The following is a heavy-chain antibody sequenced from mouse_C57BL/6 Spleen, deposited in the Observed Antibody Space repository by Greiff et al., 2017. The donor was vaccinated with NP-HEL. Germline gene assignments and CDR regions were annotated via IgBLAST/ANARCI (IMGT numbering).Heavy chain of an antibody. V-gene: IGHV14-4*01. CDR3: TFYYYGSPFAY. J-gene: IGHJ3*01. CDR1: GFNINDDY. CDR2: IDPDHGDT. D-gene: IGHD1-1*01. Sequence: EVMLVESGAELVRPGASVKLSCTASGFNINDDYMYWVKQRPEQGLEWIGWIDPDHGDTEYASKFQGKATITADTSSNTAYLQLSSLTSEDTAVYYCTFYYYGSPFAYWGQGTLVTVSA.